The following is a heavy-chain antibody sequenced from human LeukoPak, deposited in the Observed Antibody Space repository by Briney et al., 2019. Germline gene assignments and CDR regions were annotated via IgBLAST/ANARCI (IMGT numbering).Heavy chain of an antibody. CDR3: ARAVGRKWFDP. CDR2: IKRKSDGGRT. Sequence: GGSLRLSCAASGFTFSNAWMSWVRQAPGKGLEWVGRIKRKSDGGRTDYAAPLKGRFTISRDNAKNSLYLQMNSLRDEDTAVYYCARAVGRKWFDPWGQGTLVTVSS. J-gene: IGHJ5*02. CDR1: GFTFSNAW. V-gene: IGHV3-15*01. D-gene: IGHD1-26*01.